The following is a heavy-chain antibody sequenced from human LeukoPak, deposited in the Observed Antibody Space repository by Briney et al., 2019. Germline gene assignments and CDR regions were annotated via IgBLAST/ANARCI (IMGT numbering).Heavy chain of an antibody. CDR1: GFTFSSYD. V-gene: IGHV3-13*04. J-gene: IGHJ4*02. CDR2: IGTAGDT. Sequence: GGSLILSCAASGFTFSSYDMHWVRQATGKGLEWVSAIGTAGDTYYPGSVKGRFTISRENAKNSLYLQMNSLRAGDTAVYYCARSGYSDSSGYYDYWGQGTLVTVSS. D-gene: IGHD3-22*01. CDR3: ARSGYSDSSGYYDY.